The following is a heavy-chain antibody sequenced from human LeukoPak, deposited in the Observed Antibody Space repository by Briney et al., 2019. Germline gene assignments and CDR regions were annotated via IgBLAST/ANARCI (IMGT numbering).Heavy chain of an antibody. CDR3: ASLTRASRQTVGVDY. D-gene: IGHD1-26*01. Sequence: GGSLRLSCAASGFTFSSYSMNWVRQAPGKGLEWVPSISSSSSYIYYADSVEGRFTISRDNAKNSLYLQMNSLRAEDTAVYYCASLTRASRQTVGVDYWGQGTLVTVSS. CDR2: ISSSSSYI. J-gene: IGHJ4*02. CDR1: GFTFSSYS. V-gene: IGHV3-21*01.